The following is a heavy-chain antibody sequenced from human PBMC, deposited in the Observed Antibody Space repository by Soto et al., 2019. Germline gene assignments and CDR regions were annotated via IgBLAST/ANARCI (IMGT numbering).Heavy chain of an antibody. CDR2: IYHSGST. Sequence: SETLSLTCAVSGVSISSGGYSWSWIRQPPGKGLEWIGYIYHSGSTYYNPSLKSRVTISVDRSKNQFSLKLSSVTAADTAVYYCARVRGARGYYDSSGYYTPWFDPWGQGTLVTVSS. V-gene: IGHV4-30-2*01. CDR3: ARVRGARGYYDSSGYYTPWFDP. CDR1: GVSISSGGYS. J-gene: IGHJ5*02. D-gene: IGHD3-22*01.